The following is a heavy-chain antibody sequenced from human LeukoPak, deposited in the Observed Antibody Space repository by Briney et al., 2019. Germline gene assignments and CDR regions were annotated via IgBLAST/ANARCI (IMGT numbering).Heavy chain of an antibody. CDR1: GGSISSYY. Sequence: PSETLSLTCTVSGGSISSYYWSWIRQPPGKGLEWIGYIYYGGSTNYNPSLKSRVTISVDTSKNQFSLKLSSVTAADTAVYYCARHVPVAQFDYWGQGTLVTVSS. D-gene: IGHD2-2*01. J-gene: IGHJ4*02. V-gene: IGHV4-59*08. CDR2: IYYGGST. CDR3: ARHVPVAQFDY.